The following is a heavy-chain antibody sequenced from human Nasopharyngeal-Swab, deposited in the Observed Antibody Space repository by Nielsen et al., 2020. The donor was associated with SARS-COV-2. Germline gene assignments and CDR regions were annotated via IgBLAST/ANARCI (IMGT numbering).Heavy chain of an antibody. Sequence: SETLSLTCTVSGGSVSSDEFYWGWIRQSPEKGLQWIGSVHHRGGIYYNPSLKSRVTISADTSKNQLSLKVTSVTAADTAVYYCARDNSGFYFYFDHWGQGALVTVSS. CDR3: ARDNSGFYFYFDH. V-gene: IGHV4-39*02. CDR1: GGSVSSDEFY. D-gene: IGHD3-22*01. CDR2: VHHRGGI. J-gene: IGHJ4*02.